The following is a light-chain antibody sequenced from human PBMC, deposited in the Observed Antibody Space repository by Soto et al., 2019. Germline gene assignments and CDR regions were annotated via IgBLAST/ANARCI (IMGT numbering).Light chain of an antibody. CDR1: SSDVGGYNY. V-gene: IGLV2-8*01. CDR2: EVN. Sequence: QSALTQPPSASGSPGQSVTISCTGTSSDVGGYNYVSWYQHHPGNAPKHMIYEVNKRTSGVPDRFSGSKSGNTASLTVSGLQAEDEADYYCSSYAGSNTPYVFGTGTKVTVL. J-gene: IGLJ1*01. CDR3: SSYAGSNTPYV.